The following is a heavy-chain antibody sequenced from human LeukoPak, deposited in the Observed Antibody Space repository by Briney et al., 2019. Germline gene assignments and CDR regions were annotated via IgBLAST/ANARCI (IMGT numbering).Heavy chain of an antibody. Sequence: ASVKVSCKASGGTFSSYAISWVRQAPGQGLEWMGRIIPILGIANYAQKFQGRVTITADKSTSTAYMELSSLRSEDTAVYYCASFSIAVAGQQFDPWGQGTLVTVSS. CDR1: GGTFSSYA. J-gene: IGHJ5*02. CDR2: IIPILGIA. V-gene: IGHV1-69*04. D-gene: IGHD6-19*01. CDR3: ASFSIAVAGQQFDP.